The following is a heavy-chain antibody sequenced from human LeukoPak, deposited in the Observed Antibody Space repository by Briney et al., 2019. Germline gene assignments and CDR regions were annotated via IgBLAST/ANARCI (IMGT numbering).Heavy chain of an antibody. CDR3: TSGGALDY. CDR1: GFTFNSYW. J-gene: IGHJ4*02. V-gene: IGHV3-7*02. Sequence: PGGSLRLSCAASGFTFNSYWMTWVRQAPGKGLEWVANIKQDGSEKYYVDSVKGRFTISRDNAKNSLYLHMDSLRAEDTAVYYCTSGGALDYWGLGTLVTVSS. D-gene: IGHD2-15*01. CDR2: IKQDGSEK.